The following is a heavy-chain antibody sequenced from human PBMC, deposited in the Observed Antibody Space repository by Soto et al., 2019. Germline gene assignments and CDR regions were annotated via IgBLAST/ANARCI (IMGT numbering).Heavy chain of an antibody. CDR1: GFTFSNYG. D-gene: IGHD6-13*01. J-gene: IGHJ6*02. V-gene: IGHV3-30*18. CDR2: ISYDGSNK. CDR3: AKETYSSHVYYYGMDV. Sequence: QVQLVESGGGVVQPGTSLRLSCAASGFTFSNYGMHWVRQAPGEGLEWVAVISYDGSNKYYADSVKGRFTISRDNSKNXLYLQMNSLRVEDTTVYYCAKETYSSHVYYYGMDVWGQGTTVTVSS.